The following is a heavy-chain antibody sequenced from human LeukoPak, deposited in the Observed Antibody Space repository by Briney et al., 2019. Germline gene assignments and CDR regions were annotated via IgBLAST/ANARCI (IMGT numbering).Heavy chain of an antibody. CDR2: IKQDGSEK. D-gene: IGHD5-18*01. V-gene: IGHV3-7*01. CDR3: ARENTAVPGGDC. J-gene: IGHJ4*02. Sequence: GGSLRLSCAASGFTISPYWMSWVRQAPGKGLEWVANIKQDGSEKYYVDSVKGRFAISRDNAKNSVYLQMNGLRAEDTAAYYCARENTAVPGGDCWGQGTLVTVSS. CDR1: GFTISPYW.